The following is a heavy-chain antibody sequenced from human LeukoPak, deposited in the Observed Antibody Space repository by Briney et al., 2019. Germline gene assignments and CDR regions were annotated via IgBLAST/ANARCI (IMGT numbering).Heavy chain of an antibody. D-gene: IGHD3-22*01. CDR3: ARDQYDSSGYPPIL. Sequence: SETLSLTCTVSGGSISSGDYYWSWIRQPPGKGLEWIGYIYYSGSTYYNPSLKSRVTISVDTSKNQFSLKLSSVTAADTAVYYCARDQYDSSGYPPILWGQGTLVTVSS. J-gene: IGHJ4*02. V-gene: IGHV4-30-4*01. CDR1: GGSISSGDYY. CDR2: IYYSGST.